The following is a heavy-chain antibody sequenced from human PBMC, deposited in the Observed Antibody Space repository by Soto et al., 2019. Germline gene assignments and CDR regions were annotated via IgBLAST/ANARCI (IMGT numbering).Heavy chain of an antibody. CDR3: ARGGGYDSFDY. J-gene: IGHJ4*02. Sequence: SETLSLTCTVSGASISYGGFSWSWIRQSPGKGLEWIGYISHLESTYFHPSFKSRLTMSIGRTRNQFSLKLSSVTAADMAVYYGARGGGYDSFDYWGQGVLVTVSS. V-gene: IGHV4-30-2*06. D-gene: IGHD5-12*01. CDR1: GASISYGGFS. CDR2: ISHLEST.